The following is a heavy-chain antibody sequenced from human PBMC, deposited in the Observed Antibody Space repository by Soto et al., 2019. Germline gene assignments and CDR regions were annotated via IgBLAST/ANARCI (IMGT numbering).Heavy chain of an antibody. CDR1: GDSLSGTYW. J-gene: IGHJ4*02. V-gene: IGHV4-4*02. CDR2: ISYSGTT. CDR3: ARHILVTGTRGFDF. D-gene: IGHD6-19*01. Sequence: QVQLQESGPGLVKPSETLSLTCAVSGDSLSGTYWWSWVRQAPGGGLQWIGEISYSGTTHYDPSLMIRVTISMDKSRSEFSLTLISVTAAASDSYYCARHILVTGTRGFDFWGQGILVTVSS.